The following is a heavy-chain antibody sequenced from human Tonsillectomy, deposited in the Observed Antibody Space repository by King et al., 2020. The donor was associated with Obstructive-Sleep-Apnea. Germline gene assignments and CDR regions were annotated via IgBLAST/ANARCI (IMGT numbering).Heavy chain of an antibody. V-gene: IGHV4-38-2*02. CDR1: GYSISSGYY. J-gene: IGHJ3*01. CDR3: ARTLYEALDAFDL. Sequence: QLQESGPGLVKPSETLSLTCTVSGYSISSGYYWGWIRQPPGKGLEWIGNIYHSGSTYYNPSLKSRVTISVDTSKNQFSLKLSSVTAADTAVYYCARTLYEALDAFDLWGQGTMVTVSS. D-gene: IGHD2-8*01. CDR2: IYHSGST.